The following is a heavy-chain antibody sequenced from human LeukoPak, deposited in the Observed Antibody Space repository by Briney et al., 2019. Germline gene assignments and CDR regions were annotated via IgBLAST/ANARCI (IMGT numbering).Heavy chain of an antibody. CDR1: GYTFTSYY. CDR3: ARVFVSLNWSGYIYYFDY. J-gene: IGHJ4*02. V-gene: IGHV1-46*03. Sequence: GESLKISCKGSGYTFTSYYMHWVRQAPGQGLEWMGIINPSGGSTSYAQKFQGRVTMTRDTSTSTVYMELSSLRSEDTAVYYCARVFVSLNWSGYIYYFDYWGQGTLVTVSS. D-gene: IGHD3-3*01. CDR2: INPSGGST.